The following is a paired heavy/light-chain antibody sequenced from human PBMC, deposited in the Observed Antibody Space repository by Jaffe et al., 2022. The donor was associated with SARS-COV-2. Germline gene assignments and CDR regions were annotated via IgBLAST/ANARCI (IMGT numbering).Light chain of an antibody. J-gene: IGKJ4*01. CDR1: QSISKY. V-gene: IGKV1-39*01. CDR3: QQSYSNPT. Sequence: DIQMTQSPSSLSASVGDRLTITCRASQSISKYLNWYQQKPGKAPKLLIYAASSLQSGVPSRFSGSASGTDFTLTISNLQPEDFATYYCQQSYSNPTFGGGTKVEIK. CDR2: AAS.
Heavy chain of an antibody. CDR1: GFTVSSNY. V-gene: IGHV3-53*01. CDR2: IYSGGGT. D-gene: IGHD3-3*01. Sequence: EVQLVESGGGLIQPGGSLRLSCAASGFTVSSNYMSWVRQAPGKGLEWVSVIYSGGGTRYADSGKGRFTISRDNSRNTLYLQLDSLTVEDTAVYYCTRGGGTVFGVAGYDAFDIWGQGTVVTVSS. CDR3: TRGGGTVFGVAGYDAFDI. J-gene: IGHJ3*02.